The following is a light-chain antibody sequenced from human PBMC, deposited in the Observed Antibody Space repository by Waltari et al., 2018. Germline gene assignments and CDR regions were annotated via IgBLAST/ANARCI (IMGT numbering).Light chain of an antibody. CDR1: QSVSKY. CDR2: DAS. J-gene: IGKJ1*01. CDR3: QKYGTLPAT. V-gene: IGKV3-20*01. Sequence: EIVLTQSPGTLSLSPGERATLSCRASQSVSKYLAWYRQKPGQAPRLLIYDASTRATGIPDRFSGSGWGTDFSLTISRLEPEDFAVYYCQKYGTLPATFGQGTKVQMK.